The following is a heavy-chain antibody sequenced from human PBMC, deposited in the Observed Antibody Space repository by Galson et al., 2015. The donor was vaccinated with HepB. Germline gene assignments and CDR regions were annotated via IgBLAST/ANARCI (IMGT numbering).Heavy chain of an antibody. CDR3: GSYLSY. J-gene: IGHJ4*02. V-gene: IGHV3-23*01. D-gene: IGHD2/OR15-2a*01. CDR1: GFTFGSHA. CDR2: ISSAAVST. Sequence: LRLSCASSGFTFGSHAMSWVRQAPGKGLDWVSGISSAAVSTYYADSVKGRFTISRDNSKNTLYLQMNSLSAEDTAMYYCGSYLSYWGQGTLVTVSS.